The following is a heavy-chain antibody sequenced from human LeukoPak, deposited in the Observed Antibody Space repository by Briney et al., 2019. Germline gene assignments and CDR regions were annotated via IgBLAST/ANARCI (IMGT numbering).Heavy chain of an antibody. J-gene: IGHJ4*02. CDR1: GFTFSSYG. Sequence: GRSLRLSCAASGFTFSSYGMHWVRQAPGKGLEWVAVISYDGSNKYYADSAKGRFTISRDNSKNTLYLQMNSLRAEDTAVYYCARGVAVYWGQGTLVTVSS. V-gene: IGHV3-30*19. CDR3: ARGVAVY. D-gene: IGHD6-19*01. CDR2: ISYDGSNK.